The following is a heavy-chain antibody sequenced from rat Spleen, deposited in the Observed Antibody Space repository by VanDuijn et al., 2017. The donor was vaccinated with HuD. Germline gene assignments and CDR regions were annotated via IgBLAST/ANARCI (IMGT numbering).Heavy chain of an antibody. Sequence: EVQLQESGPGLVKPSQSLSLTCSVAGYDITNNYWGWIGKFPGNKLEWMGYITGAGSTNYNPSLKSRISITRDTSKNQVFLQVNSVTTEDTATYYCARWDYYDGTYGVMDAWGQGASVTVSS. CDR3: ARWDYYDGTYGVMDA. CDR1: GYDITNNY. J-gene: IGHJ4*01. V-gene: IGHV3-3*01. CDR2: ITGAGST. D-gene: IGHD1-12*02.